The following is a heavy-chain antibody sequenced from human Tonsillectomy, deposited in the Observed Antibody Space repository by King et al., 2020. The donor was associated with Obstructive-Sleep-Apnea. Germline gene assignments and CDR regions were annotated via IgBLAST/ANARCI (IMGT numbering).Heavy chain of an antibody. CDR3: AKARGGSWAEFDY. V-gene: IGHV3-23*04. D-gene: IGHD6-13*01. J-gene: IGHJ4*02. CDR2: ISGNGGTT. Sequence: VQLVESGGGLVQPGGSLRLSCAASGFTFSSFAMSWVRQAPGGGLQWVSTISGNGGTTYYAESVKGRFTISSDNSKSTLYLQMNSLRAEDTAVYYCAKARGGSWAEFDYWGQGTLVTVSS. CDR1: GFTFSSFA.